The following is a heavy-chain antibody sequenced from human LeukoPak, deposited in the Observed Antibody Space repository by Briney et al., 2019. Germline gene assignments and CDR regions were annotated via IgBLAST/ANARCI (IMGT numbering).Heavy chain of an antibody. V-gene: IGHV3-11*04. J-gene: IGHJ5*02. CDR2: ISGNTPTI. D-gene: IGHD1-7*01. Sequence: GRSLRLSCAASGLRFSDYYMSWIRQVPGRGLEWLSYISGNTPTIYYADSVKGRFTISRDNDKNSLYLHMNSLRAEDTAVYYCARDHNNWNYGVIDLWGQGTLVSVSS. CDR1: GLRFSDYY. CDR3: ARDHNNWNYGVIDL.